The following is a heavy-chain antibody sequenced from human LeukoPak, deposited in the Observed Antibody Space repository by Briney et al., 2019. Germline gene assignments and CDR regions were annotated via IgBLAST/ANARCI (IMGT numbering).Heavy chain of an antibody. V-gene: IGHV4-59*11. CDR2: IYYSGNT. D-gene: IGHD6-19*01. Sequence: SETLSLTCTVSGGSISSHYWSWVRQPPGKGLKGIGYIYYSGNTNYNPSLKSRVTISVDTYEHQFSLNRPSVTASDTAVYYCARGSGWYYYWGQGTLVTVSS. CDR3: ARGSGWYYY. J-gene: IGHJ4*02. CDR1: GGSISSHY.